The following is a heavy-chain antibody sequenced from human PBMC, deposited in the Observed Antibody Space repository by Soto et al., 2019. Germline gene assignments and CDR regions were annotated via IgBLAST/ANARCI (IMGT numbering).Heavy chain of an antibody. CDR3: ARGPSYYYYGMSV. J-gene: IGHJ6*02. D-gene: IGHD1-26*01. V-gene: IGHV1-69*01. Sequence: QVQLVQSGAEVKKPGSSVKVSCMASGGTFTSHAISWVRQPPGQGLEWMGGIIPIFDTPKYAQKFQGRVTIMADESTNMAYMELSSLRSEDTAVYYCARGPSYYYYGMSVWGQGTTVTVSS. CDR2: IIPIFDTP. CDR1: GGTFTSHA.